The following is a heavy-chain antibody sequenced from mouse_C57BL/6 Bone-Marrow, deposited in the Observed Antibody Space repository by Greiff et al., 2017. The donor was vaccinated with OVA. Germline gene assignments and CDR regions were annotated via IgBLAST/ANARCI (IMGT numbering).Heavy chain of an antibody. J-gene: IGHJ1*03. CDR1: GYTFTDYY. V-gene: IGHV1-26*01. CDR2: INPNNGGT. CDR3: ALLYWYFDV. Sequence: VQLQQSGPELVEPGASVKISCKASGYTFTDYYMNWVKQSHGKSLEWIGDINPNNGGTSYNQKFKGKATLTVDKSSSTAYMELRSLTSEDSAVYYCALLYWYFDVWGTGTTVTVSS.